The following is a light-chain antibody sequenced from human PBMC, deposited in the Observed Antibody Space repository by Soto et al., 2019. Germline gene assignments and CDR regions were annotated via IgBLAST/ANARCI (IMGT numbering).Light chain of an antibody. V-gene: IGKV3-20*01. J-gene: IGKJ3*01. CDR1: QSVTSSY. CDR3: QQYGSSPGT. CDR2: GAS. Sequence: DIVLTQSPGTLSLSPGERATLSCRASQSVTSSYLAWYQQKAGQAPRLLIYGASIRATGIPDRFSGSGSGTDFTLTISRLEPEDFAVYYCQQYGSSPGTFGPGAKVDIK.